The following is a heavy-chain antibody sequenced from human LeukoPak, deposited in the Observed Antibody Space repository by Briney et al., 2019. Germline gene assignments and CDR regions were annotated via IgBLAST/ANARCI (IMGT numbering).Heavy chain of an antibody. V-gene: IGHV4-4*07. J-gene: IGHJ6*03. D-gene: IGHD2-15*01. CDR3: ARDRTLYCSGGSCSYYYYYYYMDV. CDR1: GGSISSYY. Sequence: PSETLSLTCTVFGGSISSYYWSWIRQPAGKGLEWIGRIYTSGSTNYNPSLKSRVTMSVDTSKNQFSLKLSSVTAADTAVYYCARDRTLYCSGGSCSYYYYYYYMDVWGKGTTVTVSS. CDR2: IYTSGST.